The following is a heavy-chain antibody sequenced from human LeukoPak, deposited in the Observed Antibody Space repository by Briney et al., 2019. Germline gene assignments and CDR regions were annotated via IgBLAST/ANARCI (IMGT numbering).Heavy chain of an antibody. CDR1: GYTLTDYY. V-gene: IGHV1-2*06. CDR3: ARVGYYESSGYYEY. CDR2: INPNSGGT. D-gene: IGHD3-22*01. Sequence: ASVKVSREASGYTLTDYYMHWVRQAPGQGPEWMGRINPNSGGTNYAQKFQGRVTMTRDTSISTVYMELSRLRSDDTAVYYCARVGYYESSGYYEYWGQGTLVTVSS. J-gene: IGHJ4*02.